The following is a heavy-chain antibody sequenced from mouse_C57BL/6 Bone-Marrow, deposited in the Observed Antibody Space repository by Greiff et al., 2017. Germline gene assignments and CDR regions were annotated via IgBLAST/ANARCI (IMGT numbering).Heavy chain of an antibody. Sequence: EVHLVESGPGLVKPSQSLSLTCSVTGYSLTSGYYWNWIRQFPGNKLEWMGYISYDGSNNYNPSLKNRISITRDTSKNQFFLKLNSVTTEDTATSSAVVKSYYAMDYWGQGTSVTVSS. CDR3: VVKSYYAMDY. CDR2: ISYDGSN. J-gene: IGHJ4*01. CDR1: GYSLTSGYY. D-gene: IGHD1-1*01. V-gene: IGHV3-6*01.